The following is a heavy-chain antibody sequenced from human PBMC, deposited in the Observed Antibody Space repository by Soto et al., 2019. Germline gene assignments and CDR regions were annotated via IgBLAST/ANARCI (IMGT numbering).Heavy chain of an antibody. CDR1: GFTFSTYG. CDR2: ISYDGNNK. V-gene: IGHV3-30*18. CDR3: AKSVYNWNDGFFDY. D-gene: IGHD1-1*01. Sequence: VQLVESGGGLVQRGGSLRLSCAASGFTFSTYGMHWVRQAPGKGLEWVAVISYDGNNKYYADSVKGRFTISRDNSKNTLYLQMSSLRAEDTAVYYCAKSVYNWNDGFFDYWGQGTLVTVSS. J-gene: IGHJ4*02.